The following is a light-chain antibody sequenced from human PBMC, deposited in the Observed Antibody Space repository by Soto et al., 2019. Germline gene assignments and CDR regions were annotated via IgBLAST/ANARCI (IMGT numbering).Light chain of an antibody. CDR2: NFN. Sequence: QSALTQPASVSGSPGQSITISCTGTSRDVGGYNYISWYQQHPGKTSRLIIYNFNNRPSGVSNRFSGSKSGNTASLTISGLQAEDEADYYCSSYRTGSVIFGGGTKLTVL. CDR3: SSYRTGSVI. CDR1: SRDVGGYNY. J-gene: IGLJ2*01. V-gene: IGLV2-14*03.